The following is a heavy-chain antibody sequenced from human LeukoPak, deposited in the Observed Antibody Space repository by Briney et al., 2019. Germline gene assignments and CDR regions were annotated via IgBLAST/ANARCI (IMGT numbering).Heavy chain of an antibody. D-gene: IGHD2-2*01. CDR3: ARGRYCSSTSCYRWYFNL. CDR2: INHSGST. V-gene: IGHV4-34*01. J-gene: IGHJ2*01. CDR1: GGSFSGYY. Sequence: SETLSLTCAVYGGSFSGYYWSWIRQPPGKGLEWIGEINHSGSTNYNPSLKSRVTISVDTSKNQFSLKLSSVTAADTAVYYCARGRYCSSTSCYRWYFNLWGRGTLVTVSS.